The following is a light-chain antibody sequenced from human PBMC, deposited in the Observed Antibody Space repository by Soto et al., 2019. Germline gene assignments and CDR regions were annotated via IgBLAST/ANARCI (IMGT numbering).Light chain of an antibody. V-gene: IGKV1-39*01. Sequence: DIQMTQSPSSLSASVGDTVIITCRASQTISVYLNWYQQIAGKAPKLLIYTASTLQTGVPSRFSGGGSGTEFSLSISSLQPEDFATYYCQQGNSLPLTFGGGTKVEIK. CDR1: QTISVY. CDR3: QQGNSLPLT. J-gene: IGKJ4*01. CDR2: TAS.